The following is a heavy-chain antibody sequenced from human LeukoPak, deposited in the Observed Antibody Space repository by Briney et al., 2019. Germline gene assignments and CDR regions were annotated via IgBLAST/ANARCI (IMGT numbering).Heavy chain of an antibody. J-gene: IGHJ4*02. CDR2: ISGRSSTI. Sequence: GGSLRLSCAASSFTFSDYSMNWVRQAPGKGLEWVSYISGRSSTIYYADSVKGRFTISRDNAKNSMYLQMNSLRAEDTAVYYCARDRIKSGSYYFDYWGQGTLVTVSS. D-gene: IGHD1-26*01. V-gene: IGHV3-48*01. CDR1: SFTFSDYS. CDR3: ARDRIKSGSYYFDY.